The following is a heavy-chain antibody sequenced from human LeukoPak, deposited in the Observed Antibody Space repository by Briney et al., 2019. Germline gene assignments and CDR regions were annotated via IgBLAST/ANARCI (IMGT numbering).Heavy chain of an antibody. CDR3: ARNNGMDV. V-gene: IGHV3-7*03. CDR2: VNRDGSGT. CDR1: GFALSSHW. Sequence: GGSLRLSCAASGFALSSHWMTWVRQVPGRGPEWVANVNRDGSGTYYLDSVRGRFTISKDNAKNSLYLQMNSLRAEDTALYHCARNNGMDVWGQGTTVIVSS. J-gene: IGHJ6*02.